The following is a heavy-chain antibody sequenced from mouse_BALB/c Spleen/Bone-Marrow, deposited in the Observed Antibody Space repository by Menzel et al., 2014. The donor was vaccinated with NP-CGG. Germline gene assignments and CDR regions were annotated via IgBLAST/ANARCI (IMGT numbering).Heavy chain of an antibody. Sequence: EVKLMESGPGLVKPSQTVSLTCTVTGISITTGNYRWSWIRQFPGNKLEWIGYIYYSGTITYNPSLTSRTTITRDTSKNQFFLEMNSLTAEDTATYYCARYYGNYFYYWGQGTTLTVSS. D-gene: IGHD2-1*01. CDR1: GISITTGNYR. CDR3: ARYYGNYFYY. CDR2: IYYSGTI. V-gene: IGHV3-5*02. J-gene: IGHJ2*01.